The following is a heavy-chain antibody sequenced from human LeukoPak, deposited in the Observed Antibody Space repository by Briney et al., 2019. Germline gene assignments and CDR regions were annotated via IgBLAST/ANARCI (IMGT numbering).Heavy chain of an antibody. D-gene: IGHD1-26*01. Sequence: PGGFLRLSCAASGFTFSSYAMSWLRQAPGKGLEWVSAISGGGGSTYYADSVKGRFTISRDNSKNTMFLQMNGLRAEDTAVYQCAKDQVYMGSGSYLDYWGQGTLVTVSS. CDR1: GFTFSSYA. J-gene: IGHJ4*02. CDR3: AKDQVYMGSGSYLDY. V-gene: IGHV3-23*01. CDR2: ISGGGGST.